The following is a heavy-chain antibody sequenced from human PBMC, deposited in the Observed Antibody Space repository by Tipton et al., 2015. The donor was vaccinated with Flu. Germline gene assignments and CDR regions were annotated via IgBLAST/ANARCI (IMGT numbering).Heavy chain of an antibody. CDR2: IYSSGST. J-gene: IGHJ5*02. CDR1: GGSISNYY. Sequence: TLSLTCNVSGGSISNYYWSWIRQPPGKGLEWIGYIYSSGSTNYSPSLKSRVTISVDTSKNQFSLKVSSVTAADTAVYYCARHSSSARGWFDPWGQGTLVTVSS. D-gene: IGHD3-10*01. CDR3: ARHSSSARGWFDP. V-gene: IGHV4-59*08.